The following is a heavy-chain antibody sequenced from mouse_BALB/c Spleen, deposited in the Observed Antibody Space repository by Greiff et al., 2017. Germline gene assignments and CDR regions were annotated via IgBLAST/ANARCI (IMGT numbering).Heavy chain of an antibody. Sequence: VQLQQSGPGLVKPSQSLSLTCTVTGYSITSDYAWNWIRQFPGNKLEWMGYISYSGSTSYNPSLKSRISITRDTSKNQFFLQLNSVTTEDTATYYCARTGLYYAMDYWGQGTSVTVSS. D-gene: IGHD4-1*01. V-gene: IGHV3-2*02. CDR1: GYSITSDYA. CDR2: ISYSGST. J-gene: IGHJ4*01. CDR3: ARTGLYYAMDY.